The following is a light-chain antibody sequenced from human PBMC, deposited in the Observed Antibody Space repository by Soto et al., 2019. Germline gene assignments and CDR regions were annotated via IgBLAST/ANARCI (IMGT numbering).Light chain of an antibody. CDR2: DVS. Sequence: QSALTQPASVSGSPGQSITISCTGTSSDVGAYNYVSWYQHHPGKAPKLMIYDVSNRPSGVSNRFSGSKSGNTASLTISGLQAEEEADYYCYSFTTSSTLVFGGGTQLTVL. V-gene: IGLV2-14*03. CDR3: YSFTTSSTLV. J-gene: IGLJ2*01. CDR1: SSDVGAYNY.